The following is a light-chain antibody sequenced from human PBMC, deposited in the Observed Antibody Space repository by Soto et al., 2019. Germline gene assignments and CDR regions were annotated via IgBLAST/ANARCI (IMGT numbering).Light chain of an antibody. CDR3: KQYHSYWT. J-gene: IGKJ1*01. V-gene: IGKV1-5*01. CDR2: DAS. Sequence: DIHMTQSPSTLSGSVGDRVTITCRASQSISTWLSWYQQKPGKAPKLLIYDASSLESGVQQSFSGSGSGTEFTLTISSLQTDDFSTYYCKQYHSYWTFGQGTKVDIK. CDR1: QSISTW.